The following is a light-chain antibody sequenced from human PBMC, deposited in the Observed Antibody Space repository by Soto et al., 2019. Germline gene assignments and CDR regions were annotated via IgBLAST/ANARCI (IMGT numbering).Light chain of an antibody. CDR3: TSHTSSSTLEV. Sequence: QSALTQPASVSGSPGQSITISCTGTSSDVGGYNYVSWYQQHPGKAPKLMIYEVSNRPSGVSNRFSGSKSGNTASLTISGLHAEDEADYYCTSHTSSSTLEVFGTGTKVTVL. CDR2: EVS. V-gene: IGLV2-14*01. CDR1: SSDVGGYNY. J-gene: IGLJ1*01.